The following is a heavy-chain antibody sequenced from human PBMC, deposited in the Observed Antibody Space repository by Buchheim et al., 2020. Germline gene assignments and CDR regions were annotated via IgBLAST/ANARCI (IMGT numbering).Heavy chain of an antibody. J-gene: IGHJ5*02. Sequence: QVQLQESGPGLVKPSETLSLTCTVSGGSISGYFWSWIRQSPGKGLEWIAYIYYSGSTNYNPSLKSRVTISVDTSKNQVSLILSSVTAADTAVYYCAREGSGSYFNWFDPWGQGTL. CDR2: IYYSGST. D-gene: IGHD1-26*01. CDR1: GGSISGYF. V-gene: IGHV4-59*01. CDR3: AREGSGSYFNWFDP.